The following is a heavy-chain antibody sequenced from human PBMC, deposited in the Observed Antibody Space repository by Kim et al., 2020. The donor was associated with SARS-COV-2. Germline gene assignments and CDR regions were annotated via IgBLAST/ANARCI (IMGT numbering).Heavy chain of an antibody. J-gene: IGHJ6*02. D-gene: IGHD3-16*01. CDR3: ARGGAGVVPAPVLGIGPHYEYFIMDV. Sequence: SETLSLTCAVYGGSLSGYRWSWIRQPPGKGLEWIGEIDQSGTINHNPSLKSRVTMSIDTSKNQFSLKLTSVTAADTGFYHCARGGAGVVPAPVLGIGPHYEYFIMDVWGHGTTDNVSS. CDR1: GGSLSGYR. V-gene: IGHV4-34*01. CDR2: IDQSGTI.